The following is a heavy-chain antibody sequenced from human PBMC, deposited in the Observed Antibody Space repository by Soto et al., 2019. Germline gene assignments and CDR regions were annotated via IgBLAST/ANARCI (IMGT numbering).Heavy chain of an antibody. CDR2: INSDGSST. J-gene: IGHJ6*02. CDR3: ARDFDVDTAMVRYYYYGMDV. Sequence: GGSLRLSCAASGFTFSSYWMHWVRQAPGKGLVWVSRINSDGSSTSYADSVKGRFTISRDNAKNTLYLQMNSLRAEDTAVYYCARDFDVDTAMVRYYYYGMDVWGQGTTVTVSS. D-gene: IGHD5-18*01. V-gene: IGHV3-74*01. CDR1: GFTFSSYW.